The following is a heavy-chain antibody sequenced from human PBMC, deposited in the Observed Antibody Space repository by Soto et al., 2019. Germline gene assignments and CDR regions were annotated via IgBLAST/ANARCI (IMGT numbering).Heavy chain of an antibody. Sequence: SVKVSCKASGGTFSSYAISWVRQAPGQGLEWMGGIIPIFGTANYAQKFQGRVTITADESTSTAYMELSSLRSEDTAVYYCARASLKGAAASGAFDIWGQGTMVTVSS. J-gene: IGHJ3*02. CDR2: IIPIFGTA. CDR3: ARASLKGAAASGAFDI. CDR1: GGTFSSYA. V-gene: IGHV1-69*13. D-gene: IGHD3-10*01.